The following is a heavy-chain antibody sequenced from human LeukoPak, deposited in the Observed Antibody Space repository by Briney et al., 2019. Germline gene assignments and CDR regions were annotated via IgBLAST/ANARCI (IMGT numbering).Heavy chain of an antibody. J-gene: IGHJ6*03. CDR1: GFTFSSYG. V-gene: IGHV3-23*01. Sequence: GGTLRLSCAASGFTFSSYGMSWVRQAPGKGLEWVSAISGSGGSTYYADSVKGRFTISRDNSKNTLYLQMNSLRAEDTAVYYCAKDRVGDGDYVYYYYYMDVWGKGTTVTVSS. CDR3: AKDRVGDGDYVYYYYYMDV. CDR2: ISGSGGST. D-gene: IGHD4-17*01.